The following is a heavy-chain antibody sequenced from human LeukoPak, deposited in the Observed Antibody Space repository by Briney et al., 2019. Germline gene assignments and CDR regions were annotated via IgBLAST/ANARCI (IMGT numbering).Heavy chain of an antibody. CDR3: ARPATLSPYGGNLYFDY. D-gene: IGHD4-23*01. CDR2: IYPGDSDT. Sequence: GESLKISCNGSGYSFTSYWIGWVRQMPGKGLEWMGFIYPGDSDTKYSPSFQGQVTISADKSISTAYLQWSSLKASDTAMYYCARPATLSPYGGNLYFDYWGQGTLVTVS. V-gene: IGHV5-51*01. J-gene: IGHJ4*02. CDR1: GYSFTSYW.